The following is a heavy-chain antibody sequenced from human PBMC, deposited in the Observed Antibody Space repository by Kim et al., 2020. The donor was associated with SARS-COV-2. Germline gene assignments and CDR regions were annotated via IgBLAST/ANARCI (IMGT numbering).Heavy chain of an antibody. CDR1: GGSISSYY. Sequence: SETLSLTCTVSGGSISSYYWSWIRQPPGKGLEWIGYIYYSGSTNYNPSLKSRVTISVDTSKNQFSLKLSSVTAADTAVYYCARGLGTTSGAFDIWGQGTMVTVSS. CDR3: ARGLGTTSGAFDI. CDR2: IYYSGST. V-gene: IGHV4-59*13. D-gene: IGHD7-27*01. J-gene: IGHJ3*02.